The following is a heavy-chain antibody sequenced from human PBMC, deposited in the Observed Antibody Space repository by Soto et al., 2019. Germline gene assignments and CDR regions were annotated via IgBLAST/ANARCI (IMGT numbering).Heavy chain of an antibody. CDR1: GGSICSYD. CDR3: ARMYSSGWRAQDEYNWFDP. CDR2: IYYSGST. J-gene: IGHJ5*02. Sequence: SETLSLTCTVSGGSICSYDWSWIRQTPGKGLEWIGYIYYSGSTNYNPSLKSRVTISVDTSKNQFSLKLSSVTAADTAVYYCARMYSSGWRAQDEYNWFDPWGQGTLVTVSS. V-gene: IGHV4-59*01. D-gene: IGHD6-19*01.